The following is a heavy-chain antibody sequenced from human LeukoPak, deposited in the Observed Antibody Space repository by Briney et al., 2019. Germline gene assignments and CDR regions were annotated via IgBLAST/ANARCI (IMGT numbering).Heavy chain of an antibody. CDR2: ISGSGGVT. J-gene: IGHJ5*02. D-gene: IGHD3-10*01. CDR3: AKEWDGSGTRLGWFDP. CDR1: GFTFGSYA. V-gene: IGHV3-23*01. Sequence: GGSLRLSCVGSGFTFGSYAMSWVRQAPGMGLEWVSLISGSGGVTYYADSVKGRFTISRDNSKNTLYLQMNSLRAEDTATYYCAKEWDGSGTRLGWFDPWGQGTLVTVSS.